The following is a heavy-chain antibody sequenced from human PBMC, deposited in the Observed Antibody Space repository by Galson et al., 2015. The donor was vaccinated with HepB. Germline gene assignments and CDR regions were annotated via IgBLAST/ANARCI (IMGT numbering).Heavy chain of an antibody. CDR3: ARKLDTAMVEGYNWFDP. CDR1: GGSISSYY. V-gene: IGHV4-59*01. J-gene: IGHJ5*02. D-gene: IGHD5-18*01. Sequence: ETLSLTCTVSGGSISSYYWSWIRQPPGKGLEWIGYIYYSGSTNYNPSLKSRVTISVDTSKNQFSLKLSSVTAADTAVYYCARKLDTAMVEGYNWFDPWGQGTLVTVSS. CDR2: IYYSGST.